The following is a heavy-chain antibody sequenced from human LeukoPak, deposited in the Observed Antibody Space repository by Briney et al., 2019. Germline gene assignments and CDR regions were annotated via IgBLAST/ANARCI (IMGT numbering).Heavy chain of an antibody. CDR3: ARGGLTRDYYYGMDV. CDR2: IYYSGST. J-gene: IGHJ6*02. Sequence: PSETLSLTCTVSGGSISSYYWSWIRQPPGKGLEWIGYIYYSGSTNYNPSLKSRVTISVDTSKNQFSLKLSSVTAADTAVYYGARGGLTRDYYYGMDVWGQGTTVTVSS. V-gene: IGHV4-59*01. D-gene: IGHD3-16*01. CDR1: GGSISSYY.